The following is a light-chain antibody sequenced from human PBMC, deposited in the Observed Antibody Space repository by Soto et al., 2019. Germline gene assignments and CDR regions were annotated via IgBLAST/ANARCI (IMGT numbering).Light chain of an antibody. V-gene: IGLV2-14*01. Sequence: QSASVSGSPGQSITISCTGTGSDISAYNYVSWYQQHPGKAPKLMIYEVGDRPSGLSNRFSGSKSGNTASLTISRLQPEDEADYYCSSYTSNNFYVFGTGTKVTVL. CDR1: GSDISAYNY. CDR2: EVG. CDR3: SSYTSNNFYV. J-gene: IGLJ1*01.